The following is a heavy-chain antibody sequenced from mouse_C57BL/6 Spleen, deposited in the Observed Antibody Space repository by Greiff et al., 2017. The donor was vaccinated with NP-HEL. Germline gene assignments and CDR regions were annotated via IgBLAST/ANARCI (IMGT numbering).Heavy chain of an antibody. CDR2: IRSKSNNYAT. CDR3: ERHEYYYGSSWYFDV. CDR1: GFSFNTYA. D-gene: IGHD1-1*01. J-gene: IGHJ1*03. V-gene: IGHV10-1*01. Sequence: EVKLVESGGGLVQPKGSLKLSCAASGFSFNTYAMNWVRQAPGKGLEWVARIRSKSNNYATYYADSVKDRFTISRDDSESMLYLQMNNLKTEDTAMYYCERHEYYYGSSWYFDVWGTGTTVTVSS.